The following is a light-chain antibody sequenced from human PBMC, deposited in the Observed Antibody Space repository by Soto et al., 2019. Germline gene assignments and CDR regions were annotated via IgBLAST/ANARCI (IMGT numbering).Light chain of an antibody. CDR1: SSDIGAYNY. V-gene: IGLV2-14*01. CDR3: SSYTSTSTLYV. Sequence: QSALTQPASVSGSPGQPITISCIGTSSDIGAYNYVSWYQQHPGKVPKLMIYEVTNRPSGLSNRFSGSKSGNTASLTISGLQAEDEADYFCSSYTSTSTLYVFGTGTKVTVL. J-gene: IGLJ1*01. CDR2: EVT.